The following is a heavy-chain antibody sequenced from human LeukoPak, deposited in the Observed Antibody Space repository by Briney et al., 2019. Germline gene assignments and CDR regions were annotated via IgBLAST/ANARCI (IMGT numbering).Heavy chain of an antibody. CDR1: NASISSNNYY. J-gene: IGHJ4*02. Sequence: SETLSLTCTVSNASISSNNYYRAWIRQPPGKGLEYIGSINYRGSTYYNPSLKSRVTLSVDTSKNQFSLKLNSVTAADTAVYYCAPYGGDWNFDSWGQGTLVTVSS. D-gene: IGHD2-21*01. CDR2: INYRGST. V-gene: IGHV4-39*07. CDR3: APYGGDWNFDS.